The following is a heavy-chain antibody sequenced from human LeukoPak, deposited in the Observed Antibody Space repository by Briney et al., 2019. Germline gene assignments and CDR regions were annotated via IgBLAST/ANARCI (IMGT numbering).Heavy chain of an antibody. V-gene: IGHV3-48*01. Sequence: GGSLRLSCAASGFTFSSYSMNWVRQAPGKGLEWVSYISSSSSTIYYADSVKGRFTISRDNAKNSLYLQMNSLRAEDTAVYYCARGVVPADIRRHDAFDIWGQGTMVTVSS. D-gene: IGHD2-2*01. CDR3: ARGVVPADIRRHDAFDI. CDR1: GFTFSSYS. CDR2: ISSSSSTI. J-gene: IGHJ3*02.